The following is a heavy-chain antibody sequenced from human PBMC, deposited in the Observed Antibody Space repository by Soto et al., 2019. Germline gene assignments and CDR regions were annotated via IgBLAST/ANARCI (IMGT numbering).Heavy chain of an antibody. CDR2: IYYGGST. CDR3: ARVVVVTAIHRREYYYYGMDV. Sequence: SETLSLTCTVSGGSISSYYWSWIRQPPGKGLEWIGYIYYGGSTNYNPSLKSRVTIPVDTSKNQFSLELSSLRSEDTAVYYCARVVVVTAIHRREYYYYGMDVWGQGTTVTVSS. V-gene: IGHV4-59*01. D-gene: IGHD2-21*02. J-gene: IGHJ6*02. CDR1: GGSISSYY.